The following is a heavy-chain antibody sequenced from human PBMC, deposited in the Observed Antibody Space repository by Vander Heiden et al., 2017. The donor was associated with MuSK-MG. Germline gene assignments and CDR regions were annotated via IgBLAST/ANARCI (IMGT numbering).Heavy chain of an antibody. CDR3: ARVRPLGITMVRGANHYYYYGMDV. Sequence: QVQLQQWGAGLLKPSETLSLTCAVYGGSFSGYYWSWIRQPPGKGLEWIGEINHSGSTNYNPSLKSRVTISVDTSKNQFSLKLSSVTAADTAVYYCARVRPLGITMVRGANHYYYYGMDVWGQGTTVTVSS. J-gene: IGHJ6*02. V-gene: IGHV4-34*01. CDR1: GGSFSGYY. CDR2: INHSGST. D-gene: IGHD3-10*01.